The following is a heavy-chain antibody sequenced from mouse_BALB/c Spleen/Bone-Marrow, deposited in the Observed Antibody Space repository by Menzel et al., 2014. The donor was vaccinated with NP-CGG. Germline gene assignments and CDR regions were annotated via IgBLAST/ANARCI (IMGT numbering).Heavy chain of an antibody. CDR2: IDPYYGGT. V-gene: IGHV1S135*01. CDR3: ARNHFGSNSLGY. CDR1: GYSFTGYN. D-gene: IGHD1-1*01. J-gene: IGHJ3*01. Sequence: QLQESGPELEQPGASVKISCKASGYSFTGYNMNWVKQSDGRSLEWIGNIDPYYGGTSYNQKFRGKATLTVDKSSSTAYMQLTSLTSEDSAVYYCARNHFGSNSLGYWGQGTLVTVSA.